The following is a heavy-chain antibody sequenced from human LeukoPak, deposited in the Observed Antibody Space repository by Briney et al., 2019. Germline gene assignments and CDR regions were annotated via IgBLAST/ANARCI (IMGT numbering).Heavy chain of an antibody. CDR2: IIPILGIA. J-gene: IGHJ6*02. D-gene: IGHD3-10*01. CDR3: ARGVDYYGSGSYTYGMDV. V-gene: IGHV1-69*04. Sequence: SAKVSCKASGGTFSSYAISWVRQAPGQGLEWMGRIIPILGIANYAQKFQGRVTITADKSTSTAYMELSSLRSEDTAVYYCARGVDYYGSGSYTYGMDVWGQGTTVTVSS. CDR1: GGTFSSYA.